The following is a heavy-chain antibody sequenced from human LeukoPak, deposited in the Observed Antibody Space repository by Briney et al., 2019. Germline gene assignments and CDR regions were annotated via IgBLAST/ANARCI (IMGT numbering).Heavy chain of an antibody. CDR1: GGSFSGYY. D-gene: IGHD5-12*01. CDR2: INHSGST. V-gene: IGHV4-34*01. Sequence: SETLSLTCAVYGGSFSGYYWSWIRQPPGKGLEWIGEINHSGSTNYNPSLKSRVTISVDTSKNQFSLKLSSVTAADTAVYYCATVNWGRYSGTQVWFDPWGQGTLVTVSS. J-gene: IGHJ5*02. CDR3: ATVNWGRYSGTQVWFDP.